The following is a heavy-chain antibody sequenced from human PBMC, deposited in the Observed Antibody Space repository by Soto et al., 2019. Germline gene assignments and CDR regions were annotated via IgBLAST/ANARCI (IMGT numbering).Heavy chain of an antibody. D-gene: IGHD5-18*01. V-gene: IGHV3-48*03. CDR1: GFTFSSYE. CDR3: ARRGYSYPAGDI. J-gene: IGHJ3*02. Sequence: EVQLVESGGGLVQPGGSLRLSCAASGFTFSSYEMNWVRQAPGKGLEWVSYISSSGSTIYYADSVKGRFTISRDNAKNSLYLQMNSLRAEDTAVYYCARRGYSYPAGDIWGQGTMVTVSS. CDR2: ISSSGSTI.